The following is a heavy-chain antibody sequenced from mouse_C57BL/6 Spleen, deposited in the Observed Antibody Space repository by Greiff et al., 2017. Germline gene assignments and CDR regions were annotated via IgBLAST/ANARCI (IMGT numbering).Heavy chain of an antibody. CDR1: GYTFTSYW. CDR2: IYPNSGST. CDR3: AREELRRWFAY. Sequence: QVQLQQPGAELVKPGASVKLSCKASGYTFTSYWMHWVKQRPGQGLEWIGMIYPNSGSTNYNEKFKSKATLTVDKSSSTAYMQLSSLTSEDSAVYYCAREELRRWFAYWGQGTLVTVSA. D-gene: IGHD2-4*01. V-gene: IGHV1-64*01. J-gene: IGHJ3*01.